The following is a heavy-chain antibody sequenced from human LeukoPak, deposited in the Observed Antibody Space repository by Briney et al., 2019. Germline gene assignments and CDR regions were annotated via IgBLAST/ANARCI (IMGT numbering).Heavy chain of an antibody. Sequence: PGGSLRLSCAASGFTFSSYSMNWVRQAPGKGLEWVSSISSSSSYIYYADSVKGRFTISRDNAKNSLYLQMNSLRAEDTAVYYCARGLDIVVVTAIKGSDYFDYWGQGTLVTVSS. CDR1: GFTFSSYS. V-gene: IGHV3-21*01. D-gene: IGHD2-21*02. CDR2: ISSSSSYI. J-gene: IGHJ4*02. CDR3: ARGLDIVVVTAIKGSDYFDY.